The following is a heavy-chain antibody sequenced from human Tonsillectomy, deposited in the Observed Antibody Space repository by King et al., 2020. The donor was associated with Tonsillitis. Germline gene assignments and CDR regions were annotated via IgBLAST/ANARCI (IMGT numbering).Heavy chain of an antibody. Sequence: QLVQSGGGVVQPGRSLRLSCAASGFTFSSYGMHLVRQAPGKGLEWVAVISYDGRNKYYADLVKGRFTISRDNSKNTLYLQMNSLRAEDTAVYYCAKDSLLGGYCSSTSCYTWFDYWGQGTLVTVSS. J-gene: IGHJ4*02. D-gene: IGHD2-2*02. CDR3: AKDSLLGGYCSSTSCYTWFDY. V-gene: IGHV3-30*18. CDR1: GFTFSSYG. CDR2: ISYDGRNK.